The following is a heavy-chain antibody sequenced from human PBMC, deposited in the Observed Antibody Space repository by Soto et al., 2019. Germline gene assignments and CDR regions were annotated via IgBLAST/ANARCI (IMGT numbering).Heavy chain of an antibody. CDR3: VSQRTSVLTQAYFDY. J-gene: IGHJ4*02. CDR2: VYYRGRS. V-gene: IGHV4-39*01. CDR1: GGSVSNSNYY. D-gene: IGHD2-8*01. Sequence: WETLSLTCTVSGGSVSNSNYYWGWIRQSPGKGLEWIGSVYYRGRSYSKSSVKSRVTISVDTSKNQFSLNLNSVTASDTAVYYCVSQRTSVLTQAYFDYWGPGALVTVSS.